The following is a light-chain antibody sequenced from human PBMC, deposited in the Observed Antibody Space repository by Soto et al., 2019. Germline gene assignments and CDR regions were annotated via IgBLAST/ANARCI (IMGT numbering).Light chain of an antibody. CDR1: QSVSSSS. CDR3: QLYSRSPRQIT. CDR2: DIS. Sequence: EIVLTQSPGTLSLSPGERATLSCRASQSVSSSSLGWYQQKPGQAPRLVIFDISNRATGIPDRFSGSGSGTDCTLTISRLEPEDFAVYYCQLYSRSPRQITFGQGTRLEIK. J-gene: IGKJ5*01. V-gene: IGKV3-20*01.